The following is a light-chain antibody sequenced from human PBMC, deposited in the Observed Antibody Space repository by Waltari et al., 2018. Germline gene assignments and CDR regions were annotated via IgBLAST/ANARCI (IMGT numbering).Light chain of an antibody. Sequence: EIVMTQSPATLSMSPGERATLSCRASQSVGSNLAWYHQKPGQAPRLLIYGASTRATGIPARFSGSGSGTQFALTISSLQSEDFAVYYCQHYNSWPLTFGGGTKVEIK. CDR3: QHYNSWPLT. J-gene: IGKJ4*01. CDR1: QSVGSN. V-gene: IGKV3-15*01. CDR2: GAS.